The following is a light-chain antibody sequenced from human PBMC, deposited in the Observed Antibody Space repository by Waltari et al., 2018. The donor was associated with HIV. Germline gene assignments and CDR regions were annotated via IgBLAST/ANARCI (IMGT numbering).Light chain of an antibody. CDR2: AVS. CDR1: QALRDGY. CDR3: QHYRTVPPGT. V-gene: IGKV3-20*01. Sequence: DIELTQSPGTLSLSPGERATLSCRASQALRDGYIAWYRQSPGQAPRLLIFAVSNRATGVPDRISGSGSGTDFTLTISRLEPEDFGIYYCQHYRTVPPGTFGPGTKVEIK. J-gene: IGKJ1*01.